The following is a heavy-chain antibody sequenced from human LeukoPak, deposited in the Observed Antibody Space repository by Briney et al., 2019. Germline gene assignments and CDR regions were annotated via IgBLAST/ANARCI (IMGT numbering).Heavy chain of an antibody. CDR2: INHSGST. D-gene: IGHD3-10*01. CDR3: ARDGSYGSGSYYYYYYYYYMDL. V-gene: IGHV4-34*01. Sequence: SETLSLTCAVYGGSFSGYYWSWVRQPPGKGLEWVGEINHSGSTNYNPSLKSRVTISVETSKNQCSRKLRCVSAVDTAVYYCARDGSYGSGSYYYYYYYYYMDLWRKGPTVTVSS. J-gene: IGHJ6*03. CDR1: GGSFSGYY.